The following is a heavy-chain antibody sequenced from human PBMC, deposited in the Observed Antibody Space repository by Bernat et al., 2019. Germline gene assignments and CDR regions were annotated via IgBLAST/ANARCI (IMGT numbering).Heavy chain of an antibody. J-gene: IGHJ4*02. CDR2: IIPILGIA. V-gene: IGHV1-69*08. CDR3: AGDNSGGKVRGGIDY. D-gene: IGHD3-10*01. CDR1: GGTFSSYT. Sequence: QVQLVQSGAEVKKPGSSVKVSCKASGGTFSSYTISWVRQAPGQGLEWMGRIIPILGIANYAQKFQRRVTITADKSTSTAYMELSSLRSEDTAVYYCAGDNSGGKVRGGIDYWGQGTLVTVSS.